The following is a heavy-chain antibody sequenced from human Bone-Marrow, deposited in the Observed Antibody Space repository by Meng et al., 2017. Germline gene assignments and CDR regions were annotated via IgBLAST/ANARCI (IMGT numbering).Heavy chain of an antibody. V-gene: IGHV3-15*01. CDR3: SGHIDY. D-gene: IGHD5-12*01. Sequence: EVLLEASGGDLVQPGGSLRLSWAASGFIFSNAWMSWVRQAPGKGLEWVGRIKARTDGGTTDYAAPVKGRFTISRDDSKNTLYLQMNSLKTEDTAVYYCSGHIDYWGQGTLVTVSS. CDR1: GFIFSNAW. CDR2: IKARTDGGTT. J-gene: IGHJ4*02.